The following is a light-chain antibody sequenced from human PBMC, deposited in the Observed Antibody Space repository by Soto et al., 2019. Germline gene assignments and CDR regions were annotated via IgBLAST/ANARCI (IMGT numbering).Light chain of an antibody. Sequence: DIQMTQSPSSLSASVGDRVTITCRASQNIINYLNWYQQKPGKAPRLLIYVASRLESGVPSRFSGSGSGTDFTLTISSLQPDDFATYYCQHYNSYSEAFGQGTKVDIK. CDR1: QNIINY. CDR2: VAS. CDR3: QHYNSYSEA. J-gene: IGKJ1*01. V-gene: IGKV1-39*01.